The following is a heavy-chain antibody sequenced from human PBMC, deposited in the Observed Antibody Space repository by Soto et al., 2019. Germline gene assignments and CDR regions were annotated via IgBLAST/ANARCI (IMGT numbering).Heavy chain of an antibody. D-gene: IGHD5-18*01. CDR3: ATSVNSAMAFDY. Sequence: QVQLVQSGAEVKKPEASVKVSCKASGYTFTHYYIHWVRQAPGQGLEWMGIINPNGGSTTYAQKFRAGFTMTRDTSTSTVYMELRSLRSEDSAVYYCATSVNSAMAFDYWGQGTLVTVSS. J-gene: IGHJ4*02. CDR2: INPNGGST. CDR1: GYTFTHYY. V-gene: IGHV1-46*01.